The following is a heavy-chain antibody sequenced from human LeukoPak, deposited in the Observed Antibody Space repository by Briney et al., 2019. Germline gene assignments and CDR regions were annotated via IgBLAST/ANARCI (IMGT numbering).Heavy chain of an antibody. CDR2: IYHSGST. D-gene: IGHD6-13*01. J-gene: IGHJ5*02. V-gene: IGHV4-30-2*01. CDR3: ARGGEYSSSWLDNWFDP. Sequence: PSETLSLTCTVSGGFISSGGYYWSWIRQPPGKGLEWIGYIYHSGSTYYNPSLKSRVTISVDRSKNQFSLKLSSVTAADTAVYYCARGGEYSSSWLDNWFDPWGQGTLVTVSS. CDR1: GGFISSGGYY.